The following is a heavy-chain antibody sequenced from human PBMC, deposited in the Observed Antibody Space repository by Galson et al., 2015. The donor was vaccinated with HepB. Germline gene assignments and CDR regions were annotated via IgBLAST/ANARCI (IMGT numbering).Heavy chain of an antibody. V-gene: IGHV3-9*01. J-gene: IGHJ3*02. CDR2: ISWNSGSI. D-gene: IGHD2-2*02. CDR1: GFTFDDYA. Sequence: SLRLSCAASGFTFDDYAMHWVRQAPGKGLEWVSGISWNSGSIGYADSVKGRFTISRDNAKNSLYLQMNSLRAEDTALYYCAKDYEELLYAFDIWGQGTMVTVSS. CDR3: AKDYEELLYAFDI.